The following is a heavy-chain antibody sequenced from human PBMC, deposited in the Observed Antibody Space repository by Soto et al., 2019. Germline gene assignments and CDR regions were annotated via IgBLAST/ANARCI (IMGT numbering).Heavy chain of an antibody. D-gene: IGHD3-16*01. V-gene: IGHV4-61*01. CDR1: GDSISSGNFY. CDR3: ARAGGGWGRYGLDV. Sequence: QVQLQESGPGLVKPSETLSLTCIVSGDSISSGNFYWTWIRQPPGKGLECIGKIYRSGSTHYNPSLKSRISISIATSKNQFPLRLSSVTAADTAVYYCARAGGGWGRYGLDVWGQGTTVTVSS. J-gene: IGHJ6*02. CDR2: IYRSGST.